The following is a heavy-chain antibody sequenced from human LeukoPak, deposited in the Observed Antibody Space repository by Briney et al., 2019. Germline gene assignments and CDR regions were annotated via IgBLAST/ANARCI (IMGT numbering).Heavy chain of an antibody. J-gene: IGHJ4*02. CDR1: GGSISSGSYY. CDR2: IYTSGSI. Sequence: SQTLSLTCTVSGGSISSGSYYWSWIRQPAGKGLEWIGRIYTSGSIIYNPSLRSRVTISLDTSKNQFSLKLSSVTAADTAVYYCARERTLFPGDSSGYFDYWGQGTLVTVSS. CDR3: ARERTLFPGDSSGYFDY. D-gene: IGHD3-22*01. V-gene: IGHV4-61*02.